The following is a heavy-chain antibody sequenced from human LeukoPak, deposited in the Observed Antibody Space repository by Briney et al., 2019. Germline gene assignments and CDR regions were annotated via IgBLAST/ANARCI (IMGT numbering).Heavy chain of an antibody. CDR3: ATVDYGDYGFDY. V-gene: IGHV1-24*01. D-gene: IGHD4-17*01. CDR2: FDPEDGET. CDR1: GGTFSSYA. J-gene: IGHJ4*02. Sequence: ASVKVSCKASGGTFSSYAISWVRQAPGQGLEWMGGFDPEDGETIYAQKFQGRVTMTEDTSTDTAYMELSSLRSEDTAVYYCATVDYGDYGFDYWGQGTLVTVSS.